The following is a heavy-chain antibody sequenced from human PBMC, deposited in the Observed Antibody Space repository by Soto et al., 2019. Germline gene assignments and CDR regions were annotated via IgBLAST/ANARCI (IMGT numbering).Heavy chain of an antibody. CDR2: ISRSGTTI. D-gene: IGHD3-22*01. V-gene: IGHV3-48*03. Sequence: GGPLDPSFSSPYSPSVSYKMTGFRKAQGKGLEWVSHISRSGTTIYYADSVQGRFTISRDTAKTSVYLDMNSMRAEDTAVDYCARAVGDSTAEQYCYYCIDVWGQGTMVTVSS. CDR1: YSPSVSYK. CDR3: ARAVGDSTAEQYCYYCIDV. J-gene: IGHJ6*02.